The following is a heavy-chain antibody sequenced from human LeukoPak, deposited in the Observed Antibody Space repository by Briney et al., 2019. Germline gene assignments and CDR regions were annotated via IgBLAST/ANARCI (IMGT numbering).Heavy chain of an antibody. J-gene: IGHJ6*03. CDR2: IYYSGST. CDR3: ARVGGSSTHYMDV. Sequence: SETLSLTCTVSGGSISSYYWSWIRQPPWKGLEWIGYIYYSGSTNYNPSLKSRVTISVDTSKNQFSLKLSSVTAADTAVYYCARVGGSSTHYMDVWGKGTTVTVSS. CDR1: GGSISSYY. D-gene: IGHD2-2*01. V-gene: IGHV4-59*08.